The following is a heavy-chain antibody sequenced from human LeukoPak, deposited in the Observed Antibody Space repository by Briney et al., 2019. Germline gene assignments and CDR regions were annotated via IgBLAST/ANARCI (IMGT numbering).Heavy chain of an antibody. D-gene: IGHD6-25*01. CDR1: GFTFSSYS. Sequence: GGSLRLSCAASGFTFSSYSMSWVRHPPGKGLEWVSAISGSGGSTYYADSVKGRFTISRDNSKNTLYLQMNSLRAEDTAVYYCAKGSKRVGRMNFDYWGQGTLVTVSS. CDR2: ISGSGGST. CDR3: AKGSKRVGRMNFDY. J-gene: IGHJ4*02. V-gene: IGHV3-23*01.